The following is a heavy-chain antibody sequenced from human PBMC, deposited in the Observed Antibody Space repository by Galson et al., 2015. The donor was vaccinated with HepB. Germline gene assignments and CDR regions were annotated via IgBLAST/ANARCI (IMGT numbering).Heavy chain of an antibody. V-gene: IGHV6-1*01. D-gene: IGHD7-27*01. CDR1: GDSVSSNSVG. Sequence: CAISGDSVSSNSVGWDWIRQSPSRGLEWLGRTYYRSQWSNDYAVSVKSRITIYADTSKHQGSLQLKSVTPEDTAVYYCAKSIHLGRGFDSWGQGTLVTASS. CDR2: TYYRSQWSN. J-gene: IGHJ4*02. CDR3: AKSIHLGRGFDS.